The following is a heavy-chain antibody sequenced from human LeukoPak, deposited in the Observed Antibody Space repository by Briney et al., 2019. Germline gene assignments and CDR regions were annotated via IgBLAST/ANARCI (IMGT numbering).Heavy chain of an antibody. CDR2: ISAYNGNT. CDR3: ARDFWGHGPTKYYYDSSGRGWFDP. CDR1: GYTFTSYG. V-gene: IGHV1-18*01. D-gene: IGHD3-22*01. Sequence: ASVKVSCKASGYTFTSYGISWVRQAPGQGLEWMGWISAYNGNTNYAQKLQGRVTMTTDTSTSTAYMELRSLRSDDTAVYYCARDFWGHGPTKYYYDSSGRGWFDPWGQGTLVTVSS. J-gene: IGHJ5*02.